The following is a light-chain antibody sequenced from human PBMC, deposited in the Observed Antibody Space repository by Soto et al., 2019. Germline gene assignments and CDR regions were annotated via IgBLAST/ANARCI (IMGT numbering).Light chain of an antibody. CDR3: HQYDSSPLT. CDR2: GAS. Sequence: EIVLTQSPGTLSLSPGESATLSCRASQSVSSSYLAWYQQKPGQAPRLLIYGASSRATGIPDRFSGSGSVTDFTLTISRLEPEDFAVYYCHQYDSSPLTCGGGTKVEIK. J-gene: IGKJ4*01. CDR1: QSVSSSY. V-gene: IGKV3-20*01.